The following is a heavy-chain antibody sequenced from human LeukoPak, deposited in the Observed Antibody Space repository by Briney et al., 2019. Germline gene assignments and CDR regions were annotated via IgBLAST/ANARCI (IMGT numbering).Heavy chain of an antibody. Sequence: GASVKVSCKASGYTFTSYGISWVRQAPGQGLEWMGWISAYNGNTNYAQKLQGRVTMTTDTSTSTAYMGLRSLRSDDTAVYYCARGKSPPVWAPSDYWGQGTLVTVSS. CDR3: ARGKSPPVWAPSDY. V-gene: IGHV1-18*01. CDR1: GYTFTSYG. D-gene: IGHD1-26*01. CDR2: ISAYNGNT. J-gene: IGHJ4*02.